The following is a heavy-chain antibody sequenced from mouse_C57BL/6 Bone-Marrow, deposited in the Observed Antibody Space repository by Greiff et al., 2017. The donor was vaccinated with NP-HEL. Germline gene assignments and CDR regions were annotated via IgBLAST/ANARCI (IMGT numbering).Heavy chain of an antibody. CDR3: ARFPTGGETWFAY. V-gene: IGHV1-64*01. J-gene: IGHJ3*01. Sequence: QVQLKQPGAELVKPGASVKLSCKASGYTFTSYWMHWVKQRPGQGLEWIGMIHPNSGSTNYNEKFKSKATLTVDKSSSTAYMQLSSLTSEDSAVYYCARFPTGGETWFAYWGQGTLVTVSA. CDR1: GYTFTSYW. D-gene: IGHD4-1*02. CDR2: IHPNSGST.